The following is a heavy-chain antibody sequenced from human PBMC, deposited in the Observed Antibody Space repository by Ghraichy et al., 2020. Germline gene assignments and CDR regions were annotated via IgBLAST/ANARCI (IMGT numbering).Heavy chain of an antibody. V-gene: IGHV3-23*01. CDR1: GFTFSSYA. Sequence: GGSLRLSCAASGFTFSSYAMSWVRQAPGKGLEWVSAISGSGGSTYYADSVKGRFTISRDNSKNTLYLQMNSLRAEDTAVYYCAKTRNYYDLEKRRYYYYYYYMDVWGKGTTVTVSS. D-gene: IGHD3-22*01. J-gene: IGHJ6*03. CDR2: ISGSGGST. CDR3: AKTRNYYDLEKRRYYYYYYYMDV.